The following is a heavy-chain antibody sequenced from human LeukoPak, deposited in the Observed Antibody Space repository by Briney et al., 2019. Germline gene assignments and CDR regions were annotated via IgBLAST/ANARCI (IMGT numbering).Heavy chain of an antibody. V-gene: IGHV1-69*04. CDR3: AREAVAGISTHFDY. D-gene: IGHD6-19*01. CDR1: GGTFSSYA. Sequence: PAASVKVSCKASGGTFSSYAISWVRQAPGQGLEWMGRIIPILGIANYAQKFQGRVTITADKPTSTAYMELSSLRSEDTAVYYCAREAVAGISTHFDYWGQGTLVTVSS. CDR2: IIPILGIA. J-gene: IGHJ4*02.